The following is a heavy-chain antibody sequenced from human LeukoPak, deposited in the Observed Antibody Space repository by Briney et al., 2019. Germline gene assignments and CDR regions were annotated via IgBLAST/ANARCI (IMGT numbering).Heavy chain of an antibody. CDR3: ARGGRGSAAVVAPRSFDI. D-gene: IGHD3-22*01. V-gene: IGHV3-53*01. CDR2: TYTGDNS. CDR1: GFTVSSIH. J-gene: IGHJ3*02. Sequence: QAGGSLRLSCAASGFTVSSIHMVWVRQAPGKGLEWVSVTYTGDNSYYADSVKGRFIISRDISKNTLYLQMNSLRAEDSALYYCARGGRGSAAVVAPRSFDIWGQGTMVTVSS.